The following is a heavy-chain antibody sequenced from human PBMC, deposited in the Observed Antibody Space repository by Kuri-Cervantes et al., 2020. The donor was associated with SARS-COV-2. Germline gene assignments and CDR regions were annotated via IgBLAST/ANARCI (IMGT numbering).Heavy chain of an antibody. CDR1: GFTFSSYG. D-gene: IGHD1-1*01. CDR3: VRDGDHWNFDY. J-gene: IGHJ4*02. V-gene: IGHV3-33*01. CDR2: IWYDGSNK. Sequence: GGSLRLSCAASGFTFSSYGMHWVRQAPGKGLEWVAVIWYDGSNKYYADSVKGRFTISRDNSKNTVYLQMNSLRAEDTAVYYCVRDGDHWNFDYWGQGTLVTVSS.